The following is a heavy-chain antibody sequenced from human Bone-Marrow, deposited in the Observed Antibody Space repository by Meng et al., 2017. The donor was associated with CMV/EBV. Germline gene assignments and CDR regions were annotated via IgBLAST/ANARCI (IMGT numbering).Heavy chain of an antibody. CDR3: ARDCSSTSCCI. Sequence: GGSLRLSCAASGFPFTSYTMNWVRQAPGRGLEWVASITDTSTFIYYKDSVKGRFTISRDNAKTSLHLQMNSLRAEDTAVYYCARDCSSTSCCIWGQGTMVTVSS. J-gene: IGHJ3*02. D-gene: IGHD2-2*01. CDR2: ITDTSTFI. V-gene: IGHV3-21*01. CDR1: GFPFTSYT.